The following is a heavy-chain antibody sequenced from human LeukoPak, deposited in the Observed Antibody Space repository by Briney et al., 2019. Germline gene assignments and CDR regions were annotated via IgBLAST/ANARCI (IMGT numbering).Heavy chain of an antibody. CDR1: GYTFTGYY. CDR2: INPNSGGT. CDR3: AKERGIAAAGYYYYYGMDV. Sequence: ASVKVSCKASGYTFTGYYMHWVRQAPGQGLEWMGWINPNSGGTNYAQKFQGWVTMTRDTSISTAYMELSRLRSDDTAVYYCAKERGIAAAGYYYYYGMDVWGQGTTVTVSS. J-gene: IGHJ6*02. D-gene: IGHD6-13*01. V-gene: IGHV1-2*04.